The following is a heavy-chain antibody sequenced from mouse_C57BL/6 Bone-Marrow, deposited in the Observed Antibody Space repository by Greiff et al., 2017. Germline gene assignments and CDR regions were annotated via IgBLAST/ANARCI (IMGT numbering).Heavy chain of an antibody. D-gene: IGHD2-5*01. J-gene: IGHJ3*01. CDR3: ANHYSSSWFAY. CDR2: IYPGDGDT. CDR1: GYAFSSYW. Sequence: QVQLQQSGAGLVKPGASVKISCKASGYAFSSYWMNWVKQRPGKGLEWIGQIYPGDGDTNYNGKFKGKATLTADKSSSTAYMQLSSLTSEDSAVYFCANHYSSSWFAYWGQGTLVTVSA. V-gene: IGHV1-80*01.